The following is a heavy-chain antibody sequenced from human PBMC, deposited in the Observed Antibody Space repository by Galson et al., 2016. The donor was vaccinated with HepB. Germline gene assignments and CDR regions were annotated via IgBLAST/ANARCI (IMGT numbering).Heavy chain of an antibody. CDR3: AKAFGTGFWSGYDY. V-gene: IGHV3-23*01. CDR2: ITGSGDKT. J-gene: IGHJ4*02. D-gene: IGHD3-3*01. Sequence: SLRLSCAASGFTFRTHAVHWVRQAPGKGLEWVSGITGSGDKTLYADSVKGRFTISRDNSKNTLYLQMNSLRAEDTAVYYCAKAFGTGFWSGYDYWGQGTLVSVSS. CDR1: GFTFRTHA.